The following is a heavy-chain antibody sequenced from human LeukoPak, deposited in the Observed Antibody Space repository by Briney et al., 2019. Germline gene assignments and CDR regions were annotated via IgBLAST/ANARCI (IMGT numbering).Heavy chain of an antibody. CDR2: IKSKTDGGTT. J-gene: IGHJ3*02. CDR1: GFTFSNAW. V-gene: IGHV3-15*01. CDR3: ARALAAPDAFDI. Sequence: GGSLRLSCAASGFTFSNAWMSWVRQAPGKGLEWVGRIKSKTDGGTTDYAAPVKGRFTISRDDSKNTLYLQMNSLKTEDTAVYYCARALAAPDAFDIWGQGTMVTVSS.